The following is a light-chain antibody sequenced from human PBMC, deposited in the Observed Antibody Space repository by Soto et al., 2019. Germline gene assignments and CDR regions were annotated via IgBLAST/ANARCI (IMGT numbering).Light chain of an antibody. CDR3: LQHNSYPALFT. CDR2: AAS. J-gene: IGKJ3*01. CDR1: QGIRND. V-gene: IGKV1-17*01. Sequence: DIQMTQSPSSLSASVGDRDTITCRASQGIRNDLGWYQQQPGKAPKRLIYAASSSQSGVPSRFSGSGSGTEFSLTISSLHLEDFATHYCLQHNSYPALFTFGPGTKVDIK.